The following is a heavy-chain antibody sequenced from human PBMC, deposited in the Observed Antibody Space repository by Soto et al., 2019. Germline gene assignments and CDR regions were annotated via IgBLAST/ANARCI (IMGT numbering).Heavy chain of an antibody. J-gene: IGHJ2*01. CDR1: GFSLSNARMG. CDR3: ALPFRWYRSSWSDNLYFDL. CDR2: IFSNDEK. Sequence: QVTLKESGPVLVQPTETLTLNCNVSGFSLSNARMGVSWIIQPPGKALEWLEHIFSNDEKSYSTSLKSRLTISKDTAKSQVVRTMTNMDHVDTATYNFALPFRWYRSSWSDNLYFDLGGRGTLVTVTP. V-gene: IGHV2-26*01. D-gene: IGHD6-13*01.